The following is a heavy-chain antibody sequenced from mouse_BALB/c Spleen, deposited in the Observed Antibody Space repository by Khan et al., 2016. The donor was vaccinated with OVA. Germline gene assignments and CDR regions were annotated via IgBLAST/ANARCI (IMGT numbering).Heavy chain of an antibody. CDR1: GHTFTKYG. CDR2: INTYTGEP. D-gene: IGHD2-10*01. Sequence: QIQLVQSGPELKKPGETVKISCKASGHTFTKYGMNWVKHAPGKGLKWMGWINTYTGEPTYADDFNGRFAFSLEPSASTAYLQINNRKNEDTATYFCARPPYFSYVLDNWGQGTSVTVSS. V-gene: IGHV9-3-1*01. CDR3: ARPPYFSYVLDN. J-gene: IGHJ4*01.